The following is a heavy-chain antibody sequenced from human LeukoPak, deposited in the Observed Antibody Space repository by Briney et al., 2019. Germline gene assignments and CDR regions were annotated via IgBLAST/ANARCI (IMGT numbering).Heavy chain of an antibody. CDR1: GFTFSTYW. D-gene: IGHD7-27*01. J-gene: IGHJ6*03. V-gene: IGHV3-74*01. CDR3: AREWALPGAYYMDV. CDR2: ISSDGRNT. Sequence: PGGSLRLSCAASGFTFSTYWMHWVRQAPGKGLVWVSRISSDGRNTIYADSVKGRFTISRDSANNTLFLQMNSLRGDGTAVYYCAREWALPGAYYMDVWGKGTTVTVSS.